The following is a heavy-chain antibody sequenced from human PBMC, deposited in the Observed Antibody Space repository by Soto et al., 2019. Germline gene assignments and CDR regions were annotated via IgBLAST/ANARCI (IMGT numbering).Heavy chain of an antibody. CDR2: IRNKVNDYAT. Sequence: GGSLRLSCAASGFTFRDSALHWVRQASWKGLEWVGRIRNKVNDYATIYAASVKGRFTISRDDSTNTAYLQMNNLRTEDTAVYYCSRPNDNGDYDWYFDLWGRGTPVTVSS. V-gene: IGHV3-73*01. D-gene: IGHD4-17*01. J-gene: IGHJ2*01. CDR3: SRPNDNGDYDWYFDL. CDR1: GFTFRDSA.